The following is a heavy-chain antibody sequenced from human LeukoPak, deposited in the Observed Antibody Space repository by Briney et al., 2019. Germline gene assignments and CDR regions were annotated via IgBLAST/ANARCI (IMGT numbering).Heavy chain of an antibody. CDR3: AKDISGYYYGSGSPDY. CDR2: ISWNSGSI. Sequence: GGSLRLSCAASGFTFDDYAMHWVRQAPGKGLEWVSGISWNSGSIGYADSVKGRFTISRDNAKDSLYLQMNSLRAEDTALYYCAKDISGYYYGSGSPDYWGQGTLVTVSS. D-gene: IGHD3-10*01. J-gene: IGHJ4*02. CDR1: GFTFDDYA. V-gene: IGHV3-9*01.